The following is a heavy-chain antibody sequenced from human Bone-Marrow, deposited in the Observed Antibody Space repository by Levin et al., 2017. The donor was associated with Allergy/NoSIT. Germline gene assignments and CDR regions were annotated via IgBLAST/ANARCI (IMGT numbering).Heavy chain of an antibody. Sequence: LSLTCAASGFTLRSFGMHWVRQAPGKGLEWVAVISYDGDIKYYADSVKGRFTISRDNSKNTLYLQMNSLRVEDTAVYYCAKGAEEWELLGSGYWGQGTLVTVSS. CDR2: ISYDGDIK. J-gene: IGHJ4*02. CDR1: GFTLRSFG. CDR3: AKGAEEWELLGSGY. V-gene: IGHV3-30*18. D-gene: IGHD1-26*01.